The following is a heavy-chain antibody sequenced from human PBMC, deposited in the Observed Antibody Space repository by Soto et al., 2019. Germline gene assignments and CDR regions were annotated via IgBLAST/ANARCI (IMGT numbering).Heavy chain of an antibody. CDR2: ISGSGGST. V-gene: IGHV3-23*01. J-gene: IGHJ5*02. D-gene: IGHD3-3*01. Sequence: GGSLRLSCAASGLTFSSYAMSWVRQAPGKGLEWVSAISGSGGSTYYADSVKDRFTISRDNSKNTLYLQMNSLRAEDTAVYYCAKVSYYDFWSGNNWFDPWGQGTLVTVSS. CDR3: AKVSYYDFWSGNNWFDP. CDR1: GLTFSSYA.